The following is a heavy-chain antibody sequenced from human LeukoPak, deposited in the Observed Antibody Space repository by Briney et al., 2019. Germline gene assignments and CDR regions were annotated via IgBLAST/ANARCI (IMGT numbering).Heavy chain of an antibody. Sequence: ASVKVSCKASGYTFTGYYMHWVRQAPGQGLEWMGWINPNSGGTNYAQKFQGRVTMTRDTSISTAYMGLSRLRSDDTAVYYCARVSCSGGSCYLPLNWFDPWGQGTLVTVSS. CDR2: INPNSGGT. CDR3: ARVSCSGGSCYLPLNWFDP. CDR1: GYTFTGYY. D-gene: IGHD2-15*01. V-gene: IGHV1-2*02. J-gene: IGHJ5*02.